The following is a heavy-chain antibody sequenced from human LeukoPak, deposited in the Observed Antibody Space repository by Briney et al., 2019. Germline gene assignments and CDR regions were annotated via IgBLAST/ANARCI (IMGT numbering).Heavy chain of an antibody. CDR1: GFTFSSYA. CDR2: IPYDGSNK. Sequence: GGSLRLSCAASGFTFSSYAMHWVRQAPGKGLEWVAVIPYDGSNKYYADSVKGRFTISRDNSKNTLYLQMNSLRAEDTAVYYCARDLYYYYYYMDVWGKGTTVTVSS. CDR3: ARDLYYYYYYMDV. V-gene: IGHV3-30*04. J-gene: IGHJ6*03.